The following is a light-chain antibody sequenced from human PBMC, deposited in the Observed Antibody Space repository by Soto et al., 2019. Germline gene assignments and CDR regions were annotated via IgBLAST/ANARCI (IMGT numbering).Light chain of an antibody. J-gene: IGKJ1*01. V-gene: IGKV3-20*01. CDR1: QSFTRTS. Sequence: EIVLTQSPGTLSLSPGERATLSCRASQSFTRTSLAWYQQKPGQAPRLLISGASRRAAGIPDRFSGSGSGTDFTLTISRLESEDIAVYYCQQYDSSPRPFGQGTRVEIK. CDR2: GAS. CDR3: QQYDSSPRP.